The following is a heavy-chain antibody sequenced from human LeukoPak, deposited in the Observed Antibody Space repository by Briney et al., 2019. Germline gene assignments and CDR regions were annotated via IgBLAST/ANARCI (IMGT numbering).Heavy chain of an antibody. J-gene: IGHJ1*01. CDR2: ISYDGSNK. Sequence: GRSLRLSCAASGFTFSSYAMHWVRQAPGKGLEWVAVISYDGSNKYYADSVKGRFTISRDNSKNTLYLQMNSLRAEDTAVYYCARVDGYNSEYFQHWGQAPWSPSPQ. V-gene: IGHV3-30-3*01. CDR1: GFTFSSYA. D-gene: IGHD5-24*01. CDR3: ARVDGYNSEYFQH.